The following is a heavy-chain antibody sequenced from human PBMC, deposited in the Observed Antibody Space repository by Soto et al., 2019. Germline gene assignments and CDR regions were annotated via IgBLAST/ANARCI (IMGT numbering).Heavy chain of an antibody. CDR3: ANHLAGQGYYYYYMDV. CDR1: GFTFSNYA. V-gene: IGHV3-23*01. J-gene: IGHJ6*03. Sequence: EVQLLESGGGLVQPGGPLSLSCKASGFTFSNYALRWFRQAPGKGLGWVSAFTGGGGDTYYADSVKGRFTISRDNSKNTLYLQMNSLRVDDTAVYFCANHLAGQGYYYYYMDVCGEGTTVTVSS. CDR2: FTGGGGDT.